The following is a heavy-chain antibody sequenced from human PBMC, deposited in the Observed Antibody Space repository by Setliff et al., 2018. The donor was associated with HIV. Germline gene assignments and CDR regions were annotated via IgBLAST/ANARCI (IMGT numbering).Heavy chain of an antibody. Sequence: GGSLRLSCAASGFTFSAYGMHWVRQIPGKGLEWVALMWHDGSRQYYADSVKGRFTIARDNSKKTLFLQMNSLRAEDTGVYYCARSATNYNYYYYGMDVWGQGTTVTVSS. CDR1: GFTFSAYG. CDR3: ARSATNYNYYYYGMDV. V-gene: IGHV3-33*08. D-gene: IGHD4-4*01. CDR2: MWHDGSRQ. J-gene: IGHJ6*02.